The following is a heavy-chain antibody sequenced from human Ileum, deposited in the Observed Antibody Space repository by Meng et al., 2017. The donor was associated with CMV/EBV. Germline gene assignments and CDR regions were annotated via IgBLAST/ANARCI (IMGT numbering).Heavy chain of an antibody. J-gene: IGHJ4*02. Sequence: TFSAYYMSWIRQAPEKGLEWVSYISSSGSTIYYADSVKGRFTISRDNAKNSLYLQMNSLRAEDTAVYYCARVMGYCSGGSCYSDYFDYWGQGTLVTVSS. V-gene: IGHV3-11*01. D-gene: IGHD2-15*01. CDR3: ARVMGYCSGGSCYSDYFDY. CDR1: TFSAYY. CDR2: ISSSGSTI.